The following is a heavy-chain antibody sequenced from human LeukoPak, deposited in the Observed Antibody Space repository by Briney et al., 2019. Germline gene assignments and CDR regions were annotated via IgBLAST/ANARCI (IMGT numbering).Heavy chain of an antibody. CDR1: GYTFTTFG. J-gene: IGHJ4*02. CDR3: ARVASTTCDCPDYFDY. Sequence: ASVKVSCXASGYTFTTFGITWVRQAHGQGLEWMAWISAYTGNTNYAPKFQGRVTMTTDTSTSTAHMELRSLTSDDTAVYYCARVASTTCDCPDYFDYWGQGTLVTVSS. D-gene: IGHD2-2*01. V-gene: IGHV1-18*01. CDR2: ISAYTGNT.